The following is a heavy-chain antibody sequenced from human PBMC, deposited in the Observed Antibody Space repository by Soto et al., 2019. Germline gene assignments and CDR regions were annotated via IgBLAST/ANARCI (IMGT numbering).Heavy chain of an antibody. CDR2: IYYSGST. CDR1: GGSISSGDYY. V-gene: IGHV4-30-4*01. Sequence: SETLSLTCTVYGGSISSGDYYWSWIRQPPGKGLEWIGYIYYSGSTYYNPSLKSRVTISVDTSKNQFSLKLSSVTAADTAVYYCARELGYCSGGSCYNWFDPWGQGTLVTVSS. J-gene: IGHJ5*02. CDR3: ARELGYCSGGSCYNWFDP. D-gene: IGHD2-15*01.